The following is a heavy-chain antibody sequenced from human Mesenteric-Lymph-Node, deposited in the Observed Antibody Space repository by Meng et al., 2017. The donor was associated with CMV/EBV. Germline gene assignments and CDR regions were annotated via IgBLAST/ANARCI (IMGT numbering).Heavy chain of an antibody. D-gene: IGHD3-9*01. V-gene: IGHV1-8*01. Sequence: SVKVSCKASGYTFTSYDINWVRQATGQGLEWMGWMNPNSGNTGYAQKFQGRVTMTRNTSISTAYMELSSLRSEDTAVYYCARKRYYDILTGYPSSGMDVWGQGTTVTVSS. CDR1: GYTFTSYD. CDR3: ARKRYYDILTGYPSSGMDV. CDR2: MNPNSGNT. J-gene: IGHJ6*02.